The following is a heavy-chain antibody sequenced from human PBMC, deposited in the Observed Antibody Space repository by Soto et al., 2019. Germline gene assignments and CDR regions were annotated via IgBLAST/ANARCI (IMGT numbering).Heavy chain of an antibody. D-gene: IGHD1-26*01. CDR3: TRSIGSFDAFDI. Sequence: GGSLRLSCAASGLTFGSYWMHWVRQAPGKGLVWVSRINSDGRSSSYTDSVKGRFTISRDNAKNTLYLEMNTLRAEDTAVYYCTRSIGSFDAFDIWGPGTTVPVSS. CDR2: INSDGRSS. J-gene: IGHJ3*02. V-gene: IGHV3-74*03. CDR1: GLTFGSYW.